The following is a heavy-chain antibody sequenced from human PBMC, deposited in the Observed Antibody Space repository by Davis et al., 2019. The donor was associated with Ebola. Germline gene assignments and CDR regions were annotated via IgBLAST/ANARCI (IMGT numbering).Heavy chain of an antibody. J-gene: IGHJ6*02. D-gene: IGHD6-13*01. CDR1: GYTFTSYG. CDR3: ARDLGSSWEPYYYGTDV. CDR2: ISAYNGNT. V-gene: IGHV1-18*04. Sequence: AASVKVSCKASGYTFTSYGISWVRQAPGQRLEWMGWISAYNGNTNYAQKLQGRVTMTTDTSTSTAYMELRSLRSDDTAVYYCARDLGSSWEPYYYGTDVWGQGTTVTVSS.